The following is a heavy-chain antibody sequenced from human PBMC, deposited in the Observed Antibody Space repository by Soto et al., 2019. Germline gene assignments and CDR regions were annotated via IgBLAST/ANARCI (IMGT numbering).Heavy chain of an antibody. D-gene: IGHD3-10*01. V-gene: IGHV4-31*03. Sequence: SETLSLTCTVSGGSISSGGYYWSWIRQHPGKGLEWIGYIYYSRSTYYNTSLKSRVNISVDTSKKQFSMKLSSVTAAETAVYYCASGSGSYYSWFDPWGQGTLVTVSS. CDR1: GGSISSGGYY. CDR3: ASGSGSYYSWFDP. CDR2: IYYSRST. J-gene: IGHJ5*02.